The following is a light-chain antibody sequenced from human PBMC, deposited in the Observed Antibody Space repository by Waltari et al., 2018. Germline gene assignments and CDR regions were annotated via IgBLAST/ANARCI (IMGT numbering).Light chain of an antibody. CDR3: QHYSNWPPWT. Sequence: ELVMTQSPATLSVSPGESATLSCRASQSISSNLAWYQQKPGQAPRLLIYGASTRAAGIPARFSGSGSGTEFTLTISSLQSEDFAVYYCQHYSNWPPWTFGQGTRVEIK. J-gene: IGKJ1*01. CDR2: GAS. CDR1: QSISSN. V-gene: IGKV3-15*01.